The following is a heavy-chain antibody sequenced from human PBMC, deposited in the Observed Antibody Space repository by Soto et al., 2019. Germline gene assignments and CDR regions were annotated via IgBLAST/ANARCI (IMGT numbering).Heavy chain of an antibody. D-gene: IGHD1-26*01. J-gene: IGHJ3*02. CDR2: IYYSGST. CDR3: VRVRDGGTFDI. V-gene: IGHV4-59*08. Sequence: SETLSLTCTVSGGSISSYYWSWIRQPPGKGLEWIGYIYYSGSTNYNPSLKSRVTISVDTSKNQFSLKLSSVTAADTAVYYCVRVRDGGTFDIWGQGTMVTVSS. CDR1: GGSISSYY.